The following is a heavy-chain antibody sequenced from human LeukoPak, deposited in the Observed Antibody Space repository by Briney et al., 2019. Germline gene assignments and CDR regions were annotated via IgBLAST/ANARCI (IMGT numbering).Heavy chain of an antibody. CDR1: GGSFSGYY. CDR2: INHSGST. D-gene: IGHD6-19*01. J-gene: IGHJ4*02. CDR3: ARESTYSSGSPEY. V-gene: IGHV4-34*01. Sequence: PSETLSLTCAVYGGSFSGYYWSWIRQPPGKGLEWLGEINHSGSTNYNPSLKSRVTISVDTSKNQFSLKLSSVTAADTAVYYCARESTYSSGSPEYWGQGTLVTVSS.